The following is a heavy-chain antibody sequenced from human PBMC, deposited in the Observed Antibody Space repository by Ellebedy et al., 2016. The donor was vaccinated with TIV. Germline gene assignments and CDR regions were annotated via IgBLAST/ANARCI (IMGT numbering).Heavy chain of an antibody. CDR3: ARDPYCSGGKCYRFEY. V-gene: IGHV7-4-1*02. CDR2: INTNTGDP. Sequence: AASVKVSCKGSGYTFTRYALNWLRQAPRQGLEWMGLINTNTGDPTYAQAFTGRLVFYVDTSVNTAYLQISSLKADDTALYYCARDPYCSGGKCYRFEYWGQGTLVTVSS. D-gene: IGHD2-15*01. CDR1: GYTFTRYA. J-gene: IGHJ4*02.